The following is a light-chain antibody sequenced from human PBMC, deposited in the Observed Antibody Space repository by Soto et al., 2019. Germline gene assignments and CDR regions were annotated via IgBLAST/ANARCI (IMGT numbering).Light chain of an antibody. CDR2: GAS. V-gene: IGKV3-20*01. CDR1: QSVSSNY. CDR3: QQYDTSPRT. J-gene: IGKJ1*01. Sequence: EVMLTQSPGTLSLSPGERATLSCRASQSVSSNYLAWYQQKSCQAPRLLIYGASNRATGIPDGFSGSGSGTDFTLTIRRLEPEDFAVYYCQQYDTSPRTFGQGTKVEFK.